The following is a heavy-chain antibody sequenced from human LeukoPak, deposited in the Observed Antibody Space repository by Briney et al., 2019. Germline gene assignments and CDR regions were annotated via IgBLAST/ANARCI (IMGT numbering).Heavy chain of an antibody. CDR2: ISDSRRST. V-gene: IGHV3-23*01. CDR3: AKRDTSRQHYFDY. Sequence: GGSLRLSCEAYGFTFSSPCMSWVRQAPGKGLEWVSVISDSRRSTLYAVSVKGRFTISRDNSKHSLILQMNSLRAEDTAMYYCAKRDTSRQHYFDYWGQGTLVTVSS. CDR1: GFTFSSPC. J-gene: IGHJ4*02. D-gene: IGHD5-18*01.